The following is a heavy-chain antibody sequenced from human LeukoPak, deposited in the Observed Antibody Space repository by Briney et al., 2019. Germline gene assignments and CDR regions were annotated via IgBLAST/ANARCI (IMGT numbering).Heavy chain of an antibody. D-gene: IGHD2-2*01. V-gene: IGHV1-2*02. CDR1: GYTFTDYY. CDR3: ARANFLYCSSTSCLFDY. CDR2: INPNDGDT. J-gene: IGHJ4*02. Sequence: GASVEVSCKASGYTFTDYYMHWVRQAPGQGFEWMGGINPNDGDTYYAQKFQGRVTMTRDTSISTAHMEVSRLRSDDTAVYYCARANFLYCSSTSCLFDYWGQGTLVTVSS.